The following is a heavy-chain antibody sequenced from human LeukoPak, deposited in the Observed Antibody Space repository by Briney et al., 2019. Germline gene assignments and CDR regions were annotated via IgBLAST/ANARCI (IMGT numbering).Heavy chain of an antibody. V-gene: IGHV3-74*01. J-gene: IGHJ5*02. CDR1: GFTFSSYW. D-gene: IGHD3-10*01. CDR2: ISSDGSST. CDR3: ARATHYYR. Sequence: QPGGSLRLSCAASGFTFSSYWMHWVRQAPGKGLVWVSRISSDGSSTSYVDSVKGRFTISRDNAKNTLSLQMNILRAEDTAVYYCARATHYYRWGQGTLVTVSS.